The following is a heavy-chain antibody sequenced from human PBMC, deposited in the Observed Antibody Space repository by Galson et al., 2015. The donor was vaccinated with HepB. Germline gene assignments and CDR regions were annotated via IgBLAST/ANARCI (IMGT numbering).Heavy chain of an antibody. CDR1: GFTFSTTG. Sequence: SLRLSCAASGFTFSTTGMHWVRRAPGKGLEWLAFISYDGSEDFNADSVKGRFTISRDNSKNTLYLQMNSLRAEDTAVYYCAKSGWETMSPYFDYWGQGTLVTVSS. D-gene: IGHD3-10*02. V-gene: IGHV3-30*18. J-gene: IGHJ4*02. CDR2: ISYDGSED. CDR3: AKSGWETMSPYFDY.